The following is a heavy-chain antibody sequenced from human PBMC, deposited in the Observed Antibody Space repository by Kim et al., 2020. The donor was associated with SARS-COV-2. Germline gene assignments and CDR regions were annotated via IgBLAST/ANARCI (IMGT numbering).Heavy chain of an antibody. D-gene: IGHD3-10*01. V-gene: IGHV4-39*01. J-gene: IGHJ4*02. Sequence: KSRVTISVDTSKNQFSLKLSSVTAADTAVYYCARISKWFGESAQSLAFDYWGQGTLVTVSS. CDR3: ARISKWFGESAQSLAFDY.